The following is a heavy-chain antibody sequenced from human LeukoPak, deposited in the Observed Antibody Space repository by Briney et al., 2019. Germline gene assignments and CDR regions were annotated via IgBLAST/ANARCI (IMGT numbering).Heavy chain of an antibody. CDR1: GFSFSGSA. J-gene: IGHJ3*02. CDR2: IRSKANGYTT. Sequence: GGSLKLSCSASGFSFSGSALHWVRQAPGKGLEGVGRIRSKANGYTTACGVSMKGRFTISRDDSKRTAYVQMNSLKIEDTAVYYCTRLGGGDAFDIWGPGTMVTVSS. V-gene: IGHV3-73*01. CDR3: TRLGGGDAFDI.